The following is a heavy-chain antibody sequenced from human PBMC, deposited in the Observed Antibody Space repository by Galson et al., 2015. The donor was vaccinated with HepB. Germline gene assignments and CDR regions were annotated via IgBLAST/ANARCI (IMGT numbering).Heavy chain of an antibody. J-gene: IGHJ4*02. CDR2: ISYDGSNK. D-gene: IGHD6-19*01. V-gene: IGHV3-30*18. Sequence: SLRLSCAASGFTFSSCGMHWVRQAPGKGLEWVAVISYDGSNKYYADSVKGRFTISRDNSKNTLYLQMNSLRAEDTAVYYCAKAKQWLVPSFDYWGQGTLVTVSS. CDR1: GFTFSSCG. CDR3: AKAKQWLVPSFDY.